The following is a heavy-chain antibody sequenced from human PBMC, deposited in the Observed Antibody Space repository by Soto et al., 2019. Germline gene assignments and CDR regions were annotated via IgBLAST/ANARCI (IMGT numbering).Heavy chain of an antibody. J-gene: IGHJ4*02. CDR3: ARVDWGSFDY. Sequence: SETLSLTCTVSAGSIYAYYCSCIRQPPGKGLEWIVYIYHSGSTNYNPSLKSRVTISVDTSKNQFSLKLSSVTAADTAVYYCARVDWGSFDYWGQGTLVTVSS. CDR1: AGSIYAYY. D-gene: IGHD7-27*01. CDR2: IYHSGST. V-gene: IGHV4-59*01.